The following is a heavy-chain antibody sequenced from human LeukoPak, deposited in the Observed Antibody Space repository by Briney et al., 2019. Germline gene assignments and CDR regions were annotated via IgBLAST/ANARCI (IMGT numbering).Heavy chain of an antibody. Sequence: SETLSLTCTVSGGSISSGSYYWSWIRQPAGKGLEWIGRMYTSGSTNYNPSLKSRVTISVDTSKNQFSLKLSSVTAADTAVYYCARDDYGSGSYYNPWGQGTLVTVSS. CDR1: GGSISSGSYY. J-gene: IGHJ5*02. CDR3: ARDDYGSGSYYNP. CDR2: MYTSGST. D-gene: IGHD3-10*01. V-gene: IGHV4-61*02.